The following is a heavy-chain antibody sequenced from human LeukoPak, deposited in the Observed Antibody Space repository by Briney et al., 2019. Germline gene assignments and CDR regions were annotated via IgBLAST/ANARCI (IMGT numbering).Heavy chain of an antibody. Sequence: PGGSLRLSCIASGFTFGDYAMSWVRQAPGKGLEWVGFIRSKAFGGSTEYAASVKGRFTISRDDSKSIAYLQMNSLKTEDTAVYYCTRDFTIFDYWGQGTLVTVSS. CDR3: TRDFTIFDY. CDR2: IRSKAFGGST. CDR1: GFTFGDYA. D-gene: IGHD3-3*01. V-gene: IGHV3-49*04. J-gene: IGHJ4*02.